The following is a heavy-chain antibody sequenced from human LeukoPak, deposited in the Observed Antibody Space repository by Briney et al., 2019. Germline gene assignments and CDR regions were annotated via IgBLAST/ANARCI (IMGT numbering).Heavy chain of an antibody. CDR2: ISGSGGST. J-gene: IGHJ4*02. D-gene: IGHD3-10*01. CDR3: AKAPFYYYGSGSHFDY. CDR1: GFTFSSYA. Sequence: GGSLRLSCAASGFTFSSYAMSWVRQAPGKGLEWVSAISGSGGSTYYADYVKGRFTISRDNSKNTLYLQMNSLRAEDTAVYYCAKAPFYYYGSGSHFDYWGQGTLVTVSS. V-gene: IGHV3-23*01.